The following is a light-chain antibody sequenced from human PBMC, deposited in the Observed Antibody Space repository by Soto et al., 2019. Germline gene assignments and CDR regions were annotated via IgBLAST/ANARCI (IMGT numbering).Light chain of an antibody. J-gene: IGLJ1*01. CDR1: SSNIGNNY. Sequence: QSVLTQPPSMSAAPGQKVTISCSGSSSNIGNNYVSWYQQLPGTAPKLLIYDNNKRPSGIPDRFSGSKSGTSATLGITGLQTGDEADYYCGTWDSSLSAAVFGTGTKLTVL. CDR3: GTWDSSLSAAV. V-gene: IGLV1-51*01. CDR2: DNN.